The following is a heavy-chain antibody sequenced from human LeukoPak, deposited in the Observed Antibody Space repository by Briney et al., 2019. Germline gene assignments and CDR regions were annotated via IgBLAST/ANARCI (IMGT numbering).Heavy chain of an antibody. V-gene: IGHV3-74*01. Sequence: GWALRLSCAASGFTFSNYWMHWVRQGPGKGLVWVSRTNPDGSSTSYADSVKGRFTISRDNAKNTVYLMNSLRAEDTAVYYCARDSADISVWGKGTTVTVSS. CDR3: ARDSADISV. D-gene: IGHD5-12*01. CDR2: TNPDGSST. J-gene: IGHJ6*04. CDR1: GFTFSNYW.